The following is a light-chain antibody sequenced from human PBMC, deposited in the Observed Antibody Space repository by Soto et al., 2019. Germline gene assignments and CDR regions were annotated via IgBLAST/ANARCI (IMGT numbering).Light chain of an antibody. CDR3: CSYAGSRSYV. J-gene: IGLJ1*01. Sequence: QSVLTHPRSVSGAPGHSVTISCTGTSSDIGGYNYVSWYQQHPGEAPKLMIYTVTKRPSGVPDRLPAYKSDNTASLTISGLQADDEDDYYCCSYAGSRSYVFGTGTKVTVL. V-gene: IGLV2-11*01. CDR2: TVT. CDR1: SSDIGGYNY.